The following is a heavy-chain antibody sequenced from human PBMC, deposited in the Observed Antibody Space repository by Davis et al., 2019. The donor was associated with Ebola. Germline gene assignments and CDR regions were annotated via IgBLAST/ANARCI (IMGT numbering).Heavy chain of an antibody. Sequence: GESLKISCAASGFTFSSYSMNWVRQAPGKGLEWVSYISSSSSTIYYADSVKGRFTISRDNAKNSMYLQMNSLRAEDTAVYYCARYRSYGGLYYGMDVWGQGTTVTVSS. V-gene: IGHV3-48*01. CDR1: GFTFSSYS. D-gene: IGHD4-17*01. CDR2: ISSSSSTI. J-gene: IGHJ6*02. CDR3: ARYRSYGGLYYGMDV.